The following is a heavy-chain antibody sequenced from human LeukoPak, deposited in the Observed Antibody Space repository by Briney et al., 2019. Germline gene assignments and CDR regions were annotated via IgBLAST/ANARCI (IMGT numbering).Heavy chain of an antibody. Sequence: SETLSLTCTVSGVSISTSRYYWSWLRQPPGKGREWVGYIYYSGSTNYNPSLKSRVTISVNTSKNPFSLKLNSVTAADTAVYYCARTTEDCSSTSCYQYWFDPWGQGTLVTVSS. D-gene: IGHD2-2*01. CDR3: ARTTEDCSSTSCYQYWFDP. V-gene: IGHV4-61*01. J-gene: IGHJ5*02. CDR1: GVSISTSRYY. CDR2: IYYSGST.